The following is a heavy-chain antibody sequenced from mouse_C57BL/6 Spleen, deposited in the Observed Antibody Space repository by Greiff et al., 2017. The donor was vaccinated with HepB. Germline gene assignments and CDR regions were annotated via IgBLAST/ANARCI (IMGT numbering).Heavy chain of an antibody. Sequence: VQVVESGAELVRPGASVTLSCKASGYTFTDYEMHWVKQTPVHGLEWIGAIDPETGGTAYNQKFKGKAILTADKSSSTAYMELRSLTSEDSAVYYCTRDWDKFAYWGQGTLVTVSA. CDR1: GYTFTDYE. CDR2: IDPETGGT. J-gene: IGHJ3*01. D-gene: IGHD4-1*01. V-gene: IGHV1-15*01. CDR3: TRDWDKFAY.